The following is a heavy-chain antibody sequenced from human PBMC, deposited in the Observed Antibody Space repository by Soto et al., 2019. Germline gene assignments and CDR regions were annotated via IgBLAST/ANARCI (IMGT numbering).Heavy chain of an antibody. D-gene: IGHD1-1*01. CDR2: IFYSGST. V-gene: IGHV4-39*01. Sequence: SETLSLTCTVSGGSISSSSFYWDWIRQPPGKGLEWIGSIFYSGSTYYNPSLKSRVTISFDTSKNQFSLKLSSVTAADTALYYCARLEGLAGTFQHWGQGTLVTVSS. CDR3: ARLEGLAGTFQH. CDR1: GGSISSSSFY. J-gene: IGHJ1*01.